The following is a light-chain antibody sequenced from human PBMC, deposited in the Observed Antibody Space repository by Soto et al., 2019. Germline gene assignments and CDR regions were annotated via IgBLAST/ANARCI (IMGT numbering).Light chain of an antibody. CDR2: QDS. CDR1: KLGDKY. V-gene: IGLV3-1*01. J-gene: IGLJ1*01. CDR3: QAWDSSTAAFYV. Sequence: SYELTQPPSVSVSPGQTASITCSGDKLGDKYACWYQQKPGQSPMLVIYQDSKRPSGIPERFSGSNSGNTATLTISGTQAMDEADYYCQAWDSSTAAFYVFGTGTKVTVL.